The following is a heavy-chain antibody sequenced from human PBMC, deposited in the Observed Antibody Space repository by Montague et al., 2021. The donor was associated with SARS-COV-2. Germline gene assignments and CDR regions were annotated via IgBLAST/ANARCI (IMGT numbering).Heavy chain of an antibody. Sequence: TLSLTCTVSGGSISSGGYYWSWIRQHPGKGLEWIGYIYYGGSTYYNPSLKSRVTISVDTSKNQFSLKLSSVTAADTAVYYCARARRGSGSGSYFDILVNWFDPWGQGTLVTVSS. J-gene: IGHJ5*02. V-gene: IGHV4-31*03. D-gene: IGHD3-10*01. CDR3: ARARRGSGSGSYFDILVNWFDP. CDR2: IYYGGST. CDR1: GGSISSGGYY.